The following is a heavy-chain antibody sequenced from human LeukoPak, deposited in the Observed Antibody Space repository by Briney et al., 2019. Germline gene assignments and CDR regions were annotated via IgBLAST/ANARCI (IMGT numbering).Heavy chain of an antibody. D-gene: IGHD1-1*01. J-gene: IGHJ1*01. CDR3: VMTVGQAATTDH. V-gene: IGHV3-11*04. Sequence: GGSLRLSCAASGFTSRFSFSDYYMSWIRQAPGKGLEWLSFISNSGNTIHYADSVRGGFTISGDNAKNSLDLQINRLIVDDTPTYYSVMTVGQAATTDHWDQGAVITDSS. CDR2: ISNSGNTI. CDR1: GFTSRFSFSDYY.